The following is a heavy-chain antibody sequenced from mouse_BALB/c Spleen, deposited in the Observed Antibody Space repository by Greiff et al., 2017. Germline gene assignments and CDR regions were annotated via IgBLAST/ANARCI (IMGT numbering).Heavy chain of an antibody. CDR3: ARHFAY. V-gene: IGHV3-2*02. CDR2: ISYSGST. J-gene: IGHJ3*01. CDR1: GYSITSDYA. Sequence: EVQLQESGPGLVKPSQSLSLTCTVTGYSITSDYAWNWIRQFPGNKLEWMGYISYSGSTSYNPSLKSRISITRDTSKNQFFLQLNSVTTEDTATYYCARHFAYWGQGTLVTVSA.